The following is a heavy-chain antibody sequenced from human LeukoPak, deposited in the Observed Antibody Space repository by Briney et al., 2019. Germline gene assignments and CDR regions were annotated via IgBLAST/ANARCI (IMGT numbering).Heavy chain of an antibody. D-gene: IGHD5-12*01. J-gene: IGHJ4*02. Sequence: GGSLRLSCAASGFTFSSFSMNWVRQAPGKGLEWVSSISSSSSYIYYADSVKGRVTISGDNAKNSLYLQMNSLRAEDTAVYYCAREDQWLRFFDYWGQGTLVTVSS. CDR3: AREDQWLRFFDY. CDR1: GFTFSSFS. V-gene: IGHV3-21*01. CDR2: ISSSSSYI.